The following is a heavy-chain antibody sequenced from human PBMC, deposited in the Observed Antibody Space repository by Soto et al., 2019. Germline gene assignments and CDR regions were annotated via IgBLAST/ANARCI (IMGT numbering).Heavy chain of an antibody. V-gene: IGHV1-2*02. D-gene: IGHD5-12*01. Sequence: ASVKVSCKASGYTFTGYYMHWVRQAPGQGLEWMGWINPNSGGTNYAQKFQGRVTMTRDTSISTAYMELSRLRSDDTAVYYCARDRGDGYTQGAFDYRGQGTMVTVSS. CDR2: INPNSGGT. J-gene: IGHJ4*02. CDR1: GYTFTGYY. CDR3: ARDRGDGYTQGAFDY.